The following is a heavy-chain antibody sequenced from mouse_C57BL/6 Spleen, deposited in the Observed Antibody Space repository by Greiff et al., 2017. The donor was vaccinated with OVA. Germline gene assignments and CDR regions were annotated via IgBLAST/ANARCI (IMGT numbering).Heavy chain of an antibody. Sequence: VQLVESGAELMKPGASVKLSCKATGYTFTGYWIEWVKQRPGHGLEWIGEILPGSGSTNYNEKFKGKATFTADTSSSTAYMQLSSLTTEDSAIYYCARDGLLWLLRSSFAYWGQGTLVTVSA. J-gene: IGHJ3*01. D-gene: IGHD2-3*01. CDR3: ARDGLLWLLRSSFAY. CDR1: GYTFTGYW. V-gene: IGHV1-9*01. CDR2: ILPGSGST.